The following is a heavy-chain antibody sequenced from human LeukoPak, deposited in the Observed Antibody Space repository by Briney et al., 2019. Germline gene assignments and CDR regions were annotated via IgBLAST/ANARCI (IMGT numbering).Heavy chain of an antibody. CDR2: ISAYNGNT. V-gene: IGHV1-18*01. CDR1: GYTFTSYG. Sequence: ASVKVSCKASGYTFTSYGISWVRQAPGQGLEWMGWISAYNGNTNYAQKLQGRVTMTTDTSTSTAYMELRRLRSDERAVYYCASKWVTYYYNSSAYHYPTDVFDIWGQGTMVTVSS. J-gene: IGHJ3*02. D-gene: IGHD3-22*01. CDR3: ASKWVTYYYNSSAYHYPTDVFDI.